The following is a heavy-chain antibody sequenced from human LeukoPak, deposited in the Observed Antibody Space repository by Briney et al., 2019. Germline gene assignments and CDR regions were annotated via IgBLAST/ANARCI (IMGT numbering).Heavy chain of an antibody. D-gene: IGHD3-10*01. Sequence: GGSLRLSCAASGFTFSSYGMYWVRQAPGKGLEWVAFIRYDGSNKYYADSVKGRFTISRDNSKNTLDLQMKSLRAEDTAVYYCARHGTITMVRGRLRYYYMDVWGKGATVTISS. J-gene: IGHJ6*03. CDR2: IRYDGSNK. CDR3: ARHGTITMVRGRLRYYYMDV. CDR1: GFTFSSYG. V-gene: IGHV3-30*02.